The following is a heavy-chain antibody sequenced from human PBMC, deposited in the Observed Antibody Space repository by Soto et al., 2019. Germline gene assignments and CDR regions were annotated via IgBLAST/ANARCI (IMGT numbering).Heavy chain of an antibody. Sequence: ASVKVSCKASGYSFTDYHIHWVRQAPGQGLEWLGRINPKSGGTSTAQKFQGWVTMTTDASISTASMELTRLTSDDTAIYYCARGDSTDCSNGVCSFFYNHDMDVWGQGTTVTVSS. V-gene: IGHV1-2*04. D-gene: IGHD2-8*01. J-gene: IGHJ6*02. CDR2: INPKSGGT. CDR3: ARGDSTDCSNGVCSFFYNHDMDV. CDR1: GYSFTDYH.